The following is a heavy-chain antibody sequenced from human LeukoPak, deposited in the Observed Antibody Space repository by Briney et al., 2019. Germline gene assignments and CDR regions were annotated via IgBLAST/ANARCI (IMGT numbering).Heavy chain of an antibody. V-gene: IGHV3-7*03. CDR1: GFTFSSYW. CDR3: AKFYGYCSSTSCFDY. D-gene: IGHD2-2*03. J-gene: IGHJ4*02. Sequence: GGSLRLSCAASGFTFSSYWMNWARQAPGKGLEWVASINHNGNVNYYVDSVKGRFTISRDNAKNSLYLQMSNLRAEDTAVYFCAKFYGYCSSTSCFDYWGQGTLVTVSS. CDR2: INHNGNVN.